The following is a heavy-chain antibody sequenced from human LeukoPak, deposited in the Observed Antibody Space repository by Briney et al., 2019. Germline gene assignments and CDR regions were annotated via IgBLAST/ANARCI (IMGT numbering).Heavy chain of an antibody. CDR2: IYYSGST. D-gene: IGHD2-21*02. J-gene: IGHJ4*02. V-gene: IGHV4-31*03. CDR3: ARSSYCGGDCYFDY. CDR1: GGSISSGGYY. Sequence: PSETLSLTCTVSGGSISSGGYYWSWIRQHPGKGLEWIGYIYYSGSTYYNPSLKSRVTISVDTSKNQFSLKLSSVTAADTAVYYCARSSYCGGDCYFDYWGQGTLVTVSS.